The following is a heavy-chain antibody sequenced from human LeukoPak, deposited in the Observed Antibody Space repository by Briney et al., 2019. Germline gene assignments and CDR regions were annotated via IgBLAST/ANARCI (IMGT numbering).Heavy chain of an antibody. D-gene: IGHD2-21*01. CDR3: ARVFAVADNYMDV. CDR1: GFTFSSYN. V-gene: IGHV3-21*04. J-gene: IGHJ6*03. CDR2: ISSSSSYI. Sequence: GGSLRLSCAASGFTFSSYNINWVRQAPGKGLEWVSSISSSSSYIYYADSLKGRFTISRDNAKNSLYLQMNSLRAEDTALYYCARVFAVADNYMDVWGKGTTVTVSS.